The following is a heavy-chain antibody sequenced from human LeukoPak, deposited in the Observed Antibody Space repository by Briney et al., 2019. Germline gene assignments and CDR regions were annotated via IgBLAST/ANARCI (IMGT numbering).Heavy chain of an antibody. CDR3: ARGVGKGGYGGNPPGY. Sequence: SGGSLRLSCAASGFSFSDYYFSWIGQSPGKGLEWVTYIRSSGDTIYYADSVQGRFTISRDNAKNSLYLQMNSLRDEDTAVYYCARGVGKGGYGGNPPGYWGQGTLVSVSS. D-gene: IGHD4-23*01. J-gene: IGHJ4*02. V-gene: IGHV3-11*04. CDR1: GFSFSDYY. CDR2: IRSSGDTI.